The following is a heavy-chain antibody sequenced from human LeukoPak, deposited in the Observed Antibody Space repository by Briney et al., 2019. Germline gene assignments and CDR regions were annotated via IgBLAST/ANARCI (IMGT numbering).Heavy chain of an antibody. CDR3: ARPRLLRYFDWLPPDAFDI. CDR2: INHSGST. V-gene: IGHV4-34*01. J-gene: IGHJ3*02. CDR1: GGSFSGYY. D-gene: IGHD3-9*01. Sequence: PSETLSLTCAVYGGSFSGYYWSWIRQPPGKGLEWIGEINHSGSTNYNPSLKSRVTISVDTSKNQFSLKLSSVTAADTAVYYCARPRLLRYFDWLPPDAFDIWGQGTMVTVSS.